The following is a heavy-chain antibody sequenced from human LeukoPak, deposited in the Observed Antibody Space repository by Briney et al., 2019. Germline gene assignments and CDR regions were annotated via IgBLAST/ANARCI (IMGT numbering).Heavy chain of an antibody. CDR3: ARSDRGALAAFDI. Sequence: RRGESLKTSCKGSGYSFTSYWIGWVRQMPGKGLEWMGIIYPGDSDTRYSPSFQGQVTISADKSIRTAYLQWSGLKASDTAMYYCARSDRGALAAFDIWGQGTMVTVSS. CDR1: GYSFTSYW. CDR2: IYPGDSDT. D-gene: IGHD2-15*01. V-gene: IGHV5-51*01. J-gene: IGHJ3*02.